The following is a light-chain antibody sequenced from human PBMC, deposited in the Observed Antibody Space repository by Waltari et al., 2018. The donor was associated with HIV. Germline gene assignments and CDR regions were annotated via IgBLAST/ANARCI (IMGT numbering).Light chain of an antibody. Sequence: DIQMTQSPSSLSASVGDRVTITCRASQSIRSYLNWYQQKPGKAPKLLIFAASRLQSGVPSRFSGSESGTDFTLTISSLQLEDFAVYYCQQSYNTPLTVGGGTKVEIK. V-gene: IGKV1-39*01. CDR3: QQSYNTPLT. CDR2: AAS. CDR1: QSIRSY. J-gene: IGKJ4*01.